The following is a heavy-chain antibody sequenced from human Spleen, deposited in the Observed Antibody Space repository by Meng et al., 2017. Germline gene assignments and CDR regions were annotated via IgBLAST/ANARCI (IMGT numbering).Heavy chain of an antibody. D-gene: IGHD2-2*01. V-gene: IGHV1-8*03. CDR1: GYTFTSYD. CDR2: MNPNSGNT. CDR3: AREFVVVPAASALYYYYGMDV. J-gene: IGHJ6*02. Sequence: ASLKVSCKASGYTFTSYDINWVRQATGQGLEWMGWMNPNSGNTGYAQKFQGRVTITRNTSISTAYMELSSLRSEDTAVYYCAREFVVVPAASALYYYYGMDVWGQGTTVTVSS.